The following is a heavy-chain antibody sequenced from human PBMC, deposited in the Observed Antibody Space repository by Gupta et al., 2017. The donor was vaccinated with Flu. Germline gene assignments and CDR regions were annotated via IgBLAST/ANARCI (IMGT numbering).Heavy chain of an antibody. CDR3: ARAPRIQLRYYLDY. J-gene: IGHJ4*02. CDR2: INHSGST. CDR1: GGSFSGYY. Sequence: QVQLQQWGAGLLKPSETLSLTCAVYGGSFSGYYWSWIRQPPGKGLEWIGEINHSGSTNYNPSLKSRVTISVDTSKNQFSLKLSSVTAADTAVYYCARAPRIQLRYYLDYWGQGTLVTVSS. D-gene: IGHD5-18*01. V-gene: IGHV4-34*01.